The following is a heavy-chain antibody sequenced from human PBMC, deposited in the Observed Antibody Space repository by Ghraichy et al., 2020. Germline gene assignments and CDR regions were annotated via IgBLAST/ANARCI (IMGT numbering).Heavy chain of an antibody. CDR3: ARGNGGFYWYDY. Sequence: SETLSLTCTVSGGSITSYYWSWIRQPPGKGLEWIGYIYYSGSTNYNPSLKSRVTISADTSKNQFSLKLSSVTAADTAVYYCARGNGGFYWYDYWGQGTLVTVSS. CDR1: GGSITSYY. V-gene: IGHV4-59*08. J-gene: IGHJ4*02. CDR2: IYYSGST. D-gene: IGHD3-22*01.